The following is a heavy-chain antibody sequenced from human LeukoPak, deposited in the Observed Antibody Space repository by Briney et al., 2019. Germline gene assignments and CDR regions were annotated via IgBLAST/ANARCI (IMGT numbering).Heavy chain of an antibody. D-gene: IGHD2-21*02. CDR3: AKGTVVTAIPLDY. Sequence: GGSLRLSCAASGFTFSSHGMNWVRQAPGKGLEWVSGITGSGGNRYYADSVKGRFTISRDNSKNTLYLQMNSLRAEDTAVYYCAKGTVVTAIPLDYWGQGTLVTVSS. CDR2: ITGSGGNR. J-gene: IGHJ4*02. CDR1: GFTFSSHG. V-gene: IGHV3-23*01.